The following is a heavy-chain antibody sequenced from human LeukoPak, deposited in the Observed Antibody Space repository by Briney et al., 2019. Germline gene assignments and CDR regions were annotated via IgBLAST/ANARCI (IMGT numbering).Heavy chain of an antibody. Sequence: SETLSLTCAVYGGSLSGYYWSWIRQPPGKGLEWIGEINHSGSTNYNPSLKSRVTISVDTSKNQFSLKLSSVTAADTAVYYCARSQLLWFGELSHYFDYWGQGTLVTVSS. CDR3: ARSQLLWFGELSHYFDY. CDR2: INHSGST. V-gene: IGHV4-34*01. J-gene: IGHJ4*02. CDR1: GGSLSGYY. D-gene: IGHD3-10*01.